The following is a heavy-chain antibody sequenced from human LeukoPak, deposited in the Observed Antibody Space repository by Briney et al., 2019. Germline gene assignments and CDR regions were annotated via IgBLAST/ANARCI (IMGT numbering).Heavy chain of an antibody. V-gene: IGHV4-61*02. Sequence: SETLSLTCTVSGGSISSGSYYWSWIRQPAGKGLEWIGRIYTSGSTNYNPSLKSRVTISTDASKNQFSLNLSSVTAADTAVYYCARDVATAPHDWGQGTLITVSS. CDR2: IYTSGST. D-gene: IGHD1-26*01. CDR1: GGSISSGSYY. J-gene: IGHJ4*02. CDR3: ARDVATAPHD.